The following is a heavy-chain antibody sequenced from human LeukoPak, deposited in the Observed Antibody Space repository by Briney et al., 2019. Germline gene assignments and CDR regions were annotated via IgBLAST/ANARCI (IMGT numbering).Heavy chain of an antibody. CDR3: ARDRSTEFDY. D-gene: IGHD2-2*01. Sequence: GGSLRLSCAASGFTFSYYSMHWVRQAPGKGLEWVAVISYDGSNKYHADSVKGRFTISRDNSKNTLYLQMDSLRAEDTAVYYCARDRSTEFDYWGQGTLVTVSS. J-gene: IGHJ4*02. CDR1: GFTFSYYS. CDR2: ISYDGSNK. V-gene: IGHV3-30-3*01.